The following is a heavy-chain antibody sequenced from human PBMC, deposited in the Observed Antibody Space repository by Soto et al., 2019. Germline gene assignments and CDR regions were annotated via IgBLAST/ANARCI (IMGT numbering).Heavy chain of an antibody. D-gene: IGHD4-17*01. J-gene: IGHJ3*01. CDR1: GFTFSSYA. CDR3: ARPYGGKIGDAPDL. Sequence: XGSLRLSCVGSGFTFSSYAMSGVRQVAGKGLEWVSSISDAAGSAYYVDSVKGRFTISRDNSKKTLYLQMNSLRAEDSAVYYCARPYGGKIGDAPDLWGPGTMVTVSS. CDR2: ISDAAGSA. V-gene: IGHV3-23*01.